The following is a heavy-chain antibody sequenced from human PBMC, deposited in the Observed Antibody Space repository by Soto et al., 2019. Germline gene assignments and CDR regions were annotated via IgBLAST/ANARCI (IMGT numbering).Heavy chain of an antibody. Sequence: PSETLSLTCTVPGGSLSSYYWSWIRQPPGKGLEWIGHIYYSGSTNYNPSLKSRVTISVDTSKNQFSLKLSSVTSADTAVYYCAGALDYWGQGTLVTVSS. CDR1: GGSLSSYY. CDR3: AGALDY. CDR2: IYYSGST. J-gene: IGHJ4*02. V-gene: IGHV4-59*08.